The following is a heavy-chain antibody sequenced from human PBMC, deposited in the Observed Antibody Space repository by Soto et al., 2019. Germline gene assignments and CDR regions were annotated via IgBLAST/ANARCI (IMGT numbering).Heavy chain of an antibody. CDR3: ARGGYCSSTSCHGRFWFDP. V-gene: IGHV4-30-2*01. D-gene: IGHD2-2*03. J-gene: IGHJ5*02. Sequence: PWETLSLTCAASGGSISSGGYSWSWIRHPKGKGLEWIGYIYHSGSTYYNPSLKSRVTISVDRSKNQFSLKLSSVTAADTAVYYCARGGYCSSTSCHGRFWFDPWGQGTLVTVSS. CDR1: GGSISSGGYS. CDR2: IYHSGST.